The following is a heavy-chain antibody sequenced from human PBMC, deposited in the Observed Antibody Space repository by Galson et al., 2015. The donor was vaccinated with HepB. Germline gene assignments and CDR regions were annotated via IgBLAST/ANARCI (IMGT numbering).Heavy chain of an antibody. D-gene: IGHD3-22*01. V-gene: IGHV4-30-4*01. J-gene: IGHJ6*02. CDR1: GVSINSGNCY. Sequence: TLSLTCTVSGVSINSGNCYWSWIRQPPGQGLEWIGYIYHSGTTYYNPSLKSRVTILLDTSKNQFSLRLSSVTAADTAVYHCARDCRPVIEVGGYYQYIMDVWGQGTTVTVSS. CDR3: ARDCRPVIEVGGYYQYIMDV. CDR2: IYHSGTT.